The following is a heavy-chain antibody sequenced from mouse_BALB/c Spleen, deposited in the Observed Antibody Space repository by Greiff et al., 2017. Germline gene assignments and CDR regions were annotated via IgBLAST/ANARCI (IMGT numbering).Heavy chain of an antibody. CDR1: GFTFSSFG. V-gene: IGHV5-17*02. CDR2: ISSGSSTI. J-gene: IGHJ4*01. CDR3: ARSWIYYEYGDAMDY. D-gene: IGHD2-4*01. Sequence: EVQRVESGGGLVQPGGSRKLSCAASGFTFSSFGMHWVRQAPEKGLEWVAYISSGSSTIYYADTVKGRFTISRDNPKNTLFLQMTSLMSEDTAMYYCARSWIYYEYGDAMDYWGQGTSVTVSS.